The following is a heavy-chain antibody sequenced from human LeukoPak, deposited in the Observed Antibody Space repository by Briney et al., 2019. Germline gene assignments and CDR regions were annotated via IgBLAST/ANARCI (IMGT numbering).Heavy chain of an antibody. J-gene: IGHJ4*02. CDR3: ARGLAVAHQPLDS. CDR1: GYSFSSYW. V-gene: IGHV5-51*01. Sequence: MPGASLKISCQGSGYSFSSYWIGWVRQLPGKGLEWMGIVYPHDSDTKYSPSFQGQVTISVDKSLSTAYLEWTSLKASDSAMYYCARGLAVAHQPLDSWGQGTLVTVSS. D-gene: IGHD6-19*01. CDR2: VYPHDSDT.